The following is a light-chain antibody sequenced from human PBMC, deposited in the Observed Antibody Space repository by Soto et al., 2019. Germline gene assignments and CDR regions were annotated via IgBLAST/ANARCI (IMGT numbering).Light chain of an antibody. CDR3: QAYDYSLTASV. V-gene: IGLV1-40*01. CDR1: SSNLGAGYD. CDR2: GNR. Sequence: QSLLTQPPSVSRAPGQRVTLSCTGNSSNLGAGYDVHWYQQLPGAAPKLVIFGNRNRPSGVPERFSGSKSGTSASLAITGLQAEDEADYYCQAYDYSLTASVFGGGTKLTVL. J-gene: IGLJ3*02.